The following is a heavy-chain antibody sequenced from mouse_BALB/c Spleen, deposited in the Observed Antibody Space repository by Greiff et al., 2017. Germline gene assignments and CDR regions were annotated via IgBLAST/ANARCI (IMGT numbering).Heavy chain of an antibody. V-gene: IGHV5-6-2*01. CDR3: ARHGYDYDYAMDY. D-gene: IGHD2-4*01. CDR2: INSNGGST. J-gene: IGHJ4*01. Sequence: EVKLVESGGGLVKLGGSLKLSCAASGFTFSSYYMSWVRQTPEKRLELVAAINSNGGSTYYPDTVKGRFTISRDNAKNTLYLQMSSLKSEDTALYYCARHGYDYDYAMDYWGQGTSVTVSS. CDR1: GFTFSSYY.